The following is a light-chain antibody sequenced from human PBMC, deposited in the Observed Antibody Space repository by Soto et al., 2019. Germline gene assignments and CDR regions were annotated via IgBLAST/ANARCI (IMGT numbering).Light chain of an antibody. J-gene: IGKJ1*01. V-gene: IGKV3-15*01. CDR2: GAS. CDR1: QSVTSK. Sequence: EIVMTQSPATLSVSPGERATLSCRASQSVTSKLAWYQQRPGQAPRLLISGASTRATGVPARFSGSGSGTEFTLTISSLQSDDLAVYYCQQYNNWPPTFGQGTKVEIK. CDR3: QQYNNWPPT.